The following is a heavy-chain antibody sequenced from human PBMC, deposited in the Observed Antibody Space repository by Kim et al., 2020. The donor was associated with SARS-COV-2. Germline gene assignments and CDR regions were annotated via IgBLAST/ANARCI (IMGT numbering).Heavy chain of an antibody. CDR3: ARGGAIT. D-gene: IGHD1-20*01. V-gene: IGHV3-7*01. CDR2: GSEK. J-gene: IGHJ4*02. Sequence: GSEKYYVESVKGRLTICRDNAKNSLYLQMNSLRAEDTAVYYCARGGAITWGQGTLVTVSS.